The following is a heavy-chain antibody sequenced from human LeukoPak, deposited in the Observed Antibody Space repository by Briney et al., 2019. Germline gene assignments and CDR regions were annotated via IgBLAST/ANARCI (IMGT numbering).Heavy chain of an antibody. D-gene: IGHD3-22*01. CDR3: ARDVREYYYDSSGYYYDFDY. CDR1: GYTFTSYG. CDR2: ISAYNGNT. Sequence: ASVTVSCTASGYTFTSYGISWVRQAPGQGLEWMGWISAYNGNTNYAQKLQGRVTMTTDTSTSTAYMELRSLRSDDTAVYYCARDVREYYYDSSGYYYDFDYWGQGTLVTVSS. J-gene: IGHJ4*02. V-gene: IGHV1-18*01.